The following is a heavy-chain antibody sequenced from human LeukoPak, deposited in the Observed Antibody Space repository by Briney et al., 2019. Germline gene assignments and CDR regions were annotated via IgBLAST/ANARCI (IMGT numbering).Heavy chain of an antibody. CDR2: ISYGGNT. CDR3: ARRENNSGSLDY. CDR1: GGSISSSSSF. D-gene: IGHD3-22*01. V-gene: IGHV4-39*01. J-gene: IGHJ4*02. Sequence: SETLSLTCTVSGGSISSSSSFWGWVRQPPGKGLEWIGSISYGGNTYYSPSLKSRVTISVDTSKNQFSLKVNSVTAADTAVFYCARRENNSGSLDYWGQGTLVTVSS.